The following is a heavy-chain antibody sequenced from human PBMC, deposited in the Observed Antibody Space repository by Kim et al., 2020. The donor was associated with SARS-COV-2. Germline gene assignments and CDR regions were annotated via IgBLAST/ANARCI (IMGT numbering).Heavy chain of an antibody. V-gene: IGHV4-4*07. D-gene: IGHD3-3*01. CDR2: IYTSGTT. CDR3: ATEGSGRSHDF. J-gene: IGHJ4*02. CDR1: GASISSFY. Sequence: SETLSLTCSVSGASISSFYWSWIRQPAGKGLEWIGRIYTSGTTNYNPSLKSRVTMSLDTSKNQFSLNLTSLTAADTAVYYCATEGSGRSHDFWGKGTLVTVSS.